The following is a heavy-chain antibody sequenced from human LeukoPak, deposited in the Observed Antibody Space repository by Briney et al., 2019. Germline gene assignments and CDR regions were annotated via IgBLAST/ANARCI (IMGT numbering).Heavy chain of an antibody. CDR1: GYTFTSYY. V-gene: IGHV1-46*01. Sequence: GASVKVSCKASGYTFTSYYMHWVRQAPGQGLEWMGIINPSGGSTSYAQKFQGRVTMTRDMSTSTVYMELSSLRSEDTAVYYCARDSSVLRFLEWLPENPDYWGQGTLVTVSS. J-gene: IGHJ4*02. CDR2: INPSGGST. D-gene: IGHD3-3*01. CDR3: ARDSSVLRFLEWLPENPDY.